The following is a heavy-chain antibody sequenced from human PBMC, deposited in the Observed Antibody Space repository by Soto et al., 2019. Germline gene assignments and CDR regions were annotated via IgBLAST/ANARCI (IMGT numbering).Heavy chain of an antibody. CDR1: GFSFSISP. CDR3: ARDPKTSGGQHWAFNYFDS. V-gene: IGHV3-30-3*01. D-gene: IGHD7-27*01. Sequence: GGSLRLSCAASGFSFSISPMHWVRQAPGKGPEWVALISYDGTNKFYADSVKGRFTISRDNSKSTLYSQVDSLRPEDAAVYYCARDPKTSGGQHWAFNYFDSWGQGTLVTVS. CDR2: ISYDGTNK. J-gene: IGHJ4*02.